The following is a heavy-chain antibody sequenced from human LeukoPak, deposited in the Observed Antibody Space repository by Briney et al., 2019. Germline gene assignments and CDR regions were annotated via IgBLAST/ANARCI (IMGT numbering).Heavy chain of an antibody. V-gene: IGHV3-23*01. J-gene: IGHJ6*03. CDR2: ISGSGGST. CDR3: AKREQENPGVDYMGV. D-gene: IGHD1/OR15-1a*01. CDR1: GFTFSSYA. Sequence: PGGSLRLSCAASGFTFSSYAMSWVRQAPGKGLEWVSAISGSGGSTYYADSVKGRFTISRDNSKNTLYLQMNSLRAEDTAVYYCAKREQENPGVDYMGVWGKGTTVTVSS.